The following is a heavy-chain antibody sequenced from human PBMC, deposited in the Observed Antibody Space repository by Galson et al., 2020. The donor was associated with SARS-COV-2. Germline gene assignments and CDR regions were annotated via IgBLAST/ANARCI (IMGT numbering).Heavy chain of an antibody. Sequence: GGSLRLSCAASGFTFSDHYMDWVRQAPGKGLEWVGRTRNKANSYTTEYAASVKGRFTISRDDSKNSLYLQMNSLKTEDTAVYYCAREVEYNWKEGHNWYFDLWGRGTLVTVSS. J-gene: IGHJ2*01. CDR2: TRNKANSYTT. CDR1: GFTFSDHY. V-gene: IGHV3-72*01. D-gene: IGHD1-20*01. CDR3: AREVEYNWKEGHNWYFDL.